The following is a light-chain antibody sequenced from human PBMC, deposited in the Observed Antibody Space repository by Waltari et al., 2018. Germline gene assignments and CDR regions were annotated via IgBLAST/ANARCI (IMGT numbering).Light chain of an antibody. CDR1: QSTLFSSNSKHS. CDR3: HQYYNTPPT. CDR2: WAS. J-gene: IGKJ1*01. V-gene: IGKV4-1*01. Sequence: DIVMTQSPDYLAVSLGERATIPCKSSQSTLFSSNSKHSLAWYQLKPGQGPQLLIYWASSRASGVPDRFSGSGSGTDFTLTISSLQAEGVAVYYCHQYYNTPPTFGQGTKVEIK.